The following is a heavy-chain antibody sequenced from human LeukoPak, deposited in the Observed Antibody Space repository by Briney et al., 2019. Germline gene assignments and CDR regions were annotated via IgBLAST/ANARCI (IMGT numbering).Heavy chain of an antibody. D-gene: IGHD2-2*01. CDR3: ARAVGEAMPQYFDY. CDR2: IYYSGST. Sequence: SETLSLTCTVSGGSISSYYWSWIRQPPGKGLEWIGYIYYSGSTNYNPSLKSRVTISVDTSKNQFSLKLSSVTAADTAVYYCARAVGEAMPQYFDYWGQGTLVTVSS. V-gene: IGHV4-59*01. CDR1: GGSISSYY. J-gene: IGHJ4*02.